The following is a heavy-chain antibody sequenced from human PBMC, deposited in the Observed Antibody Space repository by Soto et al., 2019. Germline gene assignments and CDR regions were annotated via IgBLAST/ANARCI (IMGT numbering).Heavy chain of an antibody. J-gene: IGHJ4*02. CDR1: GYKFTTYF. CDR2: IHPSGDT. V-gene: IGHV1-46*01. CDR3: ASRYIVSGWRWLNY. D-gene: IGHD6-19*01. Sequence: QVQLVQSGAELKKPGASVKVACKASGYKFTTYFIHWVRQAPGQGLEWMGMIHPSGDTGYAQKFRGRVTMTIDTSTTTAYMELSSLTSEDTAVYYCASRYIVSGWRWLNYWGQGTQVIVSS.